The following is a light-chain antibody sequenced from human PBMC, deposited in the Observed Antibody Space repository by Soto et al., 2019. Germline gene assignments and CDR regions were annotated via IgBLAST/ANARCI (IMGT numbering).Light chain of an antibody. CDR3: HQYGNSPHT. Sequence: EIVLTQSPGTLSLSPGERATLSCRASQSVSSSYLAWYQQKPGQAPRLLIIDASSRATGIPDRFSGSASGTDFTLTITRLEPEDSAVYYCHQYGNSPHTFGQGTKLEIK. CDR2: DAS. V-gene: IGKV3-20*01. J-gene: IGKJ2*01. CDR1: QSVSSSY.